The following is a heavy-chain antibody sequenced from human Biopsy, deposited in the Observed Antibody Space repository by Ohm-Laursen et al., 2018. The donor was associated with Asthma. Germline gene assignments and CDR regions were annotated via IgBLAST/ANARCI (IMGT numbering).Heavy chain of an antibody. CDR1: GFDFSDCT. CDR3: AKARIHHFYDSSGYYQHD. CDR2: ISSLSRYK. J-gene: IGHJ4*02. Sequence: GSLRLSCAASGFDFSDCTMNWVRQAPGKGLEWVSSISSLSRYKYYSDSLRGRVTISRDNAKSSLHLQMSSLRAEDTAVYYCAKARIHHFYDSSGYYQHDWGQGTLVTVSS. D-gene: IGHD3-22*01. V-gene: IGHV3-21*01.